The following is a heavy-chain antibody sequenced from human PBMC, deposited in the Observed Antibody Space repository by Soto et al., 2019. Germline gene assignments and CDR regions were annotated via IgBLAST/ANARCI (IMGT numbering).Heavy chain of an antibody. Sequence: SETLSLTCTFSCGSISSYYWSWIRQPPGKGLEWIGYIYYSGSTNYNPSLKSRVTISVDTSKNQFSLKLSSVTAADTAVYYCARGWGTVTHFDYWGQGTLVTVSS. D-gene: IGHD4-4*01. CDR1: CGSISSYY. CDR3: ARGWGTVTHFDY. J-gene: IGHJ4*02. V-gene: IGHV4-59*01. CDR2: IYYSGST.